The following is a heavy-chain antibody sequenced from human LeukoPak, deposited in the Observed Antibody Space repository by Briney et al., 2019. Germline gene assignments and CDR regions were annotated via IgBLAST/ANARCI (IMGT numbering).Heavy chain of an antibody. CDR2: IYHSGST. CDR1: GGSISSGGYS. CDR3: ARGLNRLVDY. D-gene: IGHD2-21*01. Sequence: PSQTLSLTCAVSGGSISSGGYSWSWIRQPPGTGLEWIGYIYHSGSTYYNPSLKSRVTISVDRSKSQFSLKLSSVTAADTAVYYCARGLNRLVDYWGQGTLVTVSS. V-gene: IGHV4-30-2*01. J-gene: IGHJ4*02.